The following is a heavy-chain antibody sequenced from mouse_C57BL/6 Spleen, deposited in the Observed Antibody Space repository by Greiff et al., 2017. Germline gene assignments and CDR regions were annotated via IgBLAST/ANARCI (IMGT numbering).Heavy chain of an antibody. V-gene: IGHV1-82*01. CDR3: ASLRGYAMDY. Sequence: QVQLQQSGPELVKPGASVKISCKASGYAFSSSWMNWVKQRPGKGLEWIGRIYPGDGDTNYNGKFKGKATLTADKSSSTAYMQLSSLPSEDSAVYFCASLRGYAMDYGGQGTSVTVSS. D-gene: IGHD1-1*01. CDR1: GYAFSSSW. J-gene: IGHJ4*01. CDR2: IYPGDGDT.